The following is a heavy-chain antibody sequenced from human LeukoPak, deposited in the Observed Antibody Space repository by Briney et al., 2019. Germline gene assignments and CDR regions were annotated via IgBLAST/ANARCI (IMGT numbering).Heavy chain of an antibody. Sequence: PSQTLSLTCTVSGRSISSGSYYWNWIRQPAGEGLEWIGRIYTSGTTDYNPSLKSRVTISVDTSKNQFSLKLSSVTAADTAVYYCARWGDLYWYFDLWGRGILVTVSS. V-gene: IGHV4-61*02. CDR3: ARWGDLYWYFDL. D-gene: IGHD2-21*02. CDR2: IYTSGTT. CDR1: GRSISSGSYY. J-gene: IGHJ2*01.